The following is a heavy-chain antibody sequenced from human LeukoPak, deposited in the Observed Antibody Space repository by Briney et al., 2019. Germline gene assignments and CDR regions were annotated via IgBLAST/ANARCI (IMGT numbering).Heavy chain of an antibody. CDR1: GDSFSNYY. Sequence: SETLSLTCTVSGDSFSNYYWSWVRQPPGKGLEWIGYTYYTGSTNYNPSLESRVTISVDTSKNQFSLKLSSVTAADTAVYHCARCPLRRGMDVWGQGTTVTVSS. D-gene: IGHD3-16*01. CDR3: ARCPLRRGMDV. V-gene: IGHV4-59*08. J-gene: IGHJ6*02. CDR2: TYYTGST.